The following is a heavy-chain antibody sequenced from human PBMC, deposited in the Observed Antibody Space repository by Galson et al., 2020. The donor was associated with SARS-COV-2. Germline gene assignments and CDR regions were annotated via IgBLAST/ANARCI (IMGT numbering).Heavy chain of an antibody. CDR2: ISSSSSTI. Sequence: GESLKISCAASGFTFSSYSMNWVRQAPGKGLEWVSYISSSSSTIYYADSVKGRFTISRDNAKNSLYLQMNSLRAEDTAVYYCARDEYYATRYYYYYMDVWGKGTTVTVSS. CDR3: ARDEYYATRYYYYYMDV. V-gene: IGHV3-48*01. J-gene: IGHJ6*03. D-gene: IGHD3-3*01. CDR1: GFTFSSYS.